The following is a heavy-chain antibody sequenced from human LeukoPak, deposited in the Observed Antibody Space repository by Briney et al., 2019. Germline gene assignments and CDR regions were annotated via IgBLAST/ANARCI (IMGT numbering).Heavy chain of an antibody. J-gene: IGHJ6*02. D-gene: IGHD5-24*01. Sequence: GASVKVSCTASGATFSSYAISWVRQAPGQGLEWMGGIIPIFGTANYAQKFQGRVTITADESTSTAYMELSSLRSEDTAVYYCAKSTQRWLQPTLYYYYGMDVWGQGTTVTVSS. CDR2: IIPIFGTA. CDR3: AKSTQRWLQPTLYYYYGMDV. CDR1: GATFSSYA. V-gene: IGHV1-69*13.